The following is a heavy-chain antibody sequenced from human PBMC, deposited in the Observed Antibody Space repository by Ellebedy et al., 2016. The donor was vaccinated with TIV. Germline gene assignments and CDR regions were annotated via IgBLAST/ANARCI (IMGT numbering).Heavy chain of an antibody. V-gene: IGHV3-7*01. J-gene: IGHJ4*02. CDR3: TRDPRWQTARDF. Sequence: GGSLRLXCAASGFTFSTYWMSWVRQAPGKGLEWVANINQDGSEKYYVDSVKGRFTISRDNAQNSLYLQMNSLRAEDTAVYYCTRDPRWQTARDFWGQGTLVTVSS. D-gene: IGHD4-23*01. CDR2: INQDGSEK. CDR1: GFTFSTYW.